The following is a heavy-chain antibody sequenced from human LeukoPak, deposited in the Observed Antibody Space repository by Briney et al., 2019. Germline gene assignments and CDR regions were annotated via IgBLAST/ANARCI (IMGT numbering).Heavy chain of an antibody. Sequence: LVKVSCKASGGTFSSYAISWVRQAPGQGLEWMGRIIPILGIANYAQKFQGRGTITADKSTSTAYMELSSLRSEDTAVYYCARSDSMDVWGQGTTVTVSS. CDR3: ARSDSMDV. CDR1: GGTFSSYA. J-gene: IGHJ6*02. V-gene: IGHV1-69*04. D-gene: IGHD2-15*01. CDR2: IIPILGIA.